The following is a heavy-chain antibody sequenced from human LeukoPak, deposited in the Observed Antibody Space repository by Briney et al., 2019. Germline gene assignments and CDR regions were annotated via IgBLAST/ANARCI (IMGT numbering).Heavy chain of an antibody. CDR2: TSSSDAGT. CDR1: GFTLSSYA. J-gene: IGHJ4*02. Sequence: GGSLRLSCAASGFTLSSYAMSWVRQAPGKGLEWVSATSSSDAGTYHAESVRGRFTISRDNSKNTLYLQMNSLRAEDTAVYYCARDPYGDYGDCFWGQGTLVIVSS. D-gene: IGHD4-17*01. CDR3: ARDPYGDYGDCF. V-gene: IGHV3-23*01.